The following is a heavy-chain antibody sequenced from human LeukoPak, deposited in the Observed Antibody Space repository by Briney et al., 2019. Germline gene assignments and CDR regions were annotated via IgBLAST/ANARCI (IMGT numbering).Heavy chain of an antibody. Sequence: GGSLRLSCVASGFTFTSDAMNWVRQAPGKGLEWVSSTVSRGTTQYADSVKGRFTVSRNTSKNTLYLQMNSLRADDTAVYYCAKCSTSAYTTGWCNWIDPWGQGTLVTVSS. V-gene: IGHV3-23*01. CDR2: TVSRGTT. J-gene: IGHJ5*02. CDR1: GFTFTSDA. D-gene: IGHD6-19*01. CDR3: AKCSTSAYTTGWCNWIDP.